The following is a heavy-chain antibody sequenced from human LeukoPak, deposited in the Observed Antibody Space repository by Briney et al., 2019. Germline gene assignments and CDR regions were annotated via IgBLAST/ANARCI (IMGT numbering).Heavy chain of an antibody. CDR2: ISGSGGST. V-gene: IGHV3-23*01. Sequence: GGSLRLSCAASGFTFSSYAMSWVRQAPGKGLEWVSAISGSGGSTYYADSVKGRFTISRDNSKNTLYLQMYSLRPEDTAVYYCAKDDAWLQYGNWGRGTLVTVSS. CDR1: GFTFSSYA. J-gene: IGHJ4*02. D-gene: IGHD5-24*01. CDR3: AKDDAWLQYGN.